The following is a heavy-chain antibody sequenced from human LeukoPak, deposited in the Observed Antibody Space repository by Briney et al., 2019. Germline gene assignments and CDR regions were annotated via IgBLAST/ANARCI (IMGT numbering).Heavy chain of an antibody. V-gene: IGHV3-23*01. Sequence: GGSLRLSCAASGFTFSNYAMSWVRQAPGKGLEWVSTISGSGGTTYYADSVKGRFTISRDNSKNTLYLQMNSLRAEDTAVYYCARAGVFDWDYYMDVWGKGTTVTISS. CDR1: GFTFSNYA. D-gene: IGHD3-9*01. J-gene: IGHJ6*03. CDR2: ISGSGGTT. CDR3: ARAGVFDWDYYMDV.